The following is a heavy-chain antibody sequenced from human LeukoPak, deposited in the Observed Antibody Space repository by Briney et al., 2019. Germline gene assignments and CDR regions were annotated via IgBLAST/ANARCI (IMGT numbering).Heavy chain of an antibody. V-gene: IGHV3-23*01. J-gene: IGHJ1*01. D-gene: IGHD5-12*01. CDR3: AKALDNSGYDYSFQH. CDR2: ISGSGGST. CDR1: GFTFSSYA. Sequence: PGGSLRLSCVASGFTFSSYAMSWVRQAPGKGLEWVSAISGSGGSTYYADSVKGRFTISRDNSKNTLYLQMNSLRAEDTAVYYCAKALDNSGYDYSFQHWGQGTLVTVSS.